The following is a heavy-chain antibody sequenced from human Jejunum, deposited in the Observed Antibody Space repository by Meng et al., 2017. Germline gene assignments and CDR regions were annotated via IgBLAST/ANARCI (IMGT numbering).Heavy chain of an antibody. J-gene: IGHJ6*01. CDR3: ARDEYGDYYYGMDV. CDR1: GFTFSDSG. CDR2: IWNAGTIQ. D-gene: IGHD4-17*01. Sequence: GESLKISCAASGFTFSDSGMHWVRQAPGKGLEWVAVIWNAGTIQYYADSVKGRFTISRDNSKNTLYLQMSSLKAEDTAVYYCARDEYGDYYYGMDVWGQGTTVTGAS. V-gene: IGHV3-33*01.